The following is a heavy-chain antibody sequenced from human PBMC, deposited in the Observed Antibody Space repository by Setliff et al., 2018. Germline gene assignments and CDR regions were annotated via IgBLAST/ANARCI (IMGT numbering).Heavy chain of an antibody. CDR2: IYYSGST. CDR1: GYSISSAYY. CDR3: AREPHYGDYLLDY. V-gene: IGHV4-30-4*08. J-gene: IGHJ4*02. D-gene: IGHD4-17*01. Sequence: SETLSLTCTVSGYSISSAYYWSWIRQPPGKGLEWIGYIYYSGSTYYNPSLKSRVTISVDTSKNQFSLKLSSVTAADTAVYYCAREPHYGDYLLDYWGQGTLVTVSS.